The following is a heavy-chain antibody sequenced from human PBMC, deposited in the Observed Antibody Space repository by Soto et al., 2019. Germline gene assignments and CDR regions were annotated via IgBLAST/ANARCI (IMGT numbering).Heavy chain of an antibody. CDR1: GFTFSSYG. D-gene: IGHD3-3*01. J-gene: IGHJ5*02. CDR2: ISPDGSNK. CDR3: AKPHFSLKWPPFDP. V-gene: IGHV3-30*18. Sequence: QVKLVESGGGVVQPGRSLRLSCAASGFTFSSYGMHWVRQAPGKGLEWVAVISPDGSNKDYADSVKGRFTISRDNSKNTLYLQMNSLRVEETAVYYCAKPHFSLKWPPFDPWGHGTLVTVSS.